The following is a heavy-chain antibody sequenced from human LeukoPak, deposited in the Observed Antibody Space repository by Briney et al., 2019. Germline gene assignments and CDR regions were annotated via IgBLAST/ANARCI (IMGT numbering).Heavy chain of an antibody. CDR3: ARVRTYDFWSDFDY. Sequence: APVKVSCKASGYTFTSYGISWVRQAPGQGLEWMGWISAYNGNTNYAQKLQGRVTMTTDTSTSTAYMELRSLRSDDTAVYYCARVRTYDFWSDFDYWGQGTLVTVSS. J-gene: IGHJ4*02. V-gene: IGHV1-18*01. CDR2: ISAYNGNT. D-gene: IGHD3-3*01. CDR1: GYTFTSYG.